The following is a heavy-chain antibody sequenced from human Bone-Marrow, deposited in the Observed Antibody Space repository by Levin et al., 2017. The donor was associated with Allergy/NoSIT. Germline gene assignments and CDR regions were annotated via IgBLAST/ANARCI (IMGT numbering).Heavy chain of an antibody. CDR2: IRYNGSDK. V-gene: IGHV3-30*02. CDR3: ARGTFHSSDWYGGDF. D-gene: IGHD6-19*01. Sequence: RGESLKISCEVSGFTFSIHDMHWFRQAPGKGLEWVALIRYNGSDKFYAEPVKGRFTISRDNSKDTVYLQMNNLRAEDTAVYYCARGTFHSSDWYGGDFWGQGALVTVSS. CDR1: GFTFSIHD. J-gene: IGHJ4*02.